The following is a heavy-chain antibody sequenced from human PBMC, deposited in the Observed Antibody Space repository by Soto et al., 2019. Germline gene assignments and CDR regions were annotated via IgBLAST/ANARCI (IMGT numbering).Heavy chain of an antibody. J-gene: IGHJ4*02. CDR3: AQITRGNSYANY. CDR1: GFTFTDAW. Sequence: EVQLVESGGGLVEPGGSLRLSCAASGFTFTDAWMIWVRQAPGKGLEWVGRLKSYTDAGTTDYAAPVKGRFTVSRDDSKNTLYLQMNSLKTEDTAVYYCAQITRGNSYANYWGQGTLVTVSS. D-gene: IGHD5-18*01. V-gene: IGHV3-15*07. CDR2: LKSYTDAGTT.